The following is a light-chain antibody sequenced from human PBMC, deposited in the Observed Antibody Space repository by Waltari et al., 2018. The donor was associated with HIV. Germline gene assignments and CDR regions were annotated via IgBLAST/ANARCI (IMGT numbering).Light chain of an antibody. CDR2: AAS. Sequence: DIHMTQSPFSVSASVGDRVTIPCRTSQSIANNLKWYQHKVGTAPKLLIYAASSLQSGVPSRCSGSGSGTDFTLTISSLQPEDFTTYFCQHSRAFGQGTRVEIK. CDR1: QSIANN. V-gene: IGKV1-39*01. J-gene: IGKJ1*01. CDR3: QHSRA.